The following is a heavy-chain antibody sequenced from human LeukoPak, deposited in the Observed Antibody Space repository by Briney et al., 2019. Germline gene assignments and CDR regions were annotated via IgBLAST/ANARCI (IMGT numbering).Heavy chain of an antibody. D-gene: IGHD6-13*01. J-gene: IGHJ5*02. CDR2: ISAYNGNT. V-gene: IGHV1-18*01. Sequence: ASVKVSCKASGYTFTSYGISWVRQAPGQGREWMGWISAYNGNTNYAQKLQGRVTMTTDTSTSTAYVELRSLRSDDTAVYYCARDPTFSIAAAGTVLRFDPLGQGTLVTVSS. CDR3: ARDPTFSIAAAGTVLRFDP. CDR1: GYTFTSYG.